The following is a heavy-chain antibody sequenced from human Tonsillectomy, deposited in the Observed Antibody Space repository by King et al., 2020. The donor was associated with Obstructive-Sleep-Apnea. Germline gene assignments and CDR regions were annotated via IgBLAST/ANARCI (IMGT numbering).Heavy chain of an antibody. D-gene: IGHD3-10*01. CDR2: MNPNSGNT. J-gene: IGHJ4*02. Sequence: QLVQSGAEVKKPGASVKVSCKASGYTFTSYDINWVRQATGQGLEWMGWMNPNSGNTGYAQKFQGRVTMTRNTSISTAYMELSSLRSEDTAVYYCARPLPVWGGKKANFDYWGQGTLVTVSS. CDR3: ARPLPVWGGKKANFDY. CDR1: GYTFTSYD. V-gene: IGHV1-8*01.